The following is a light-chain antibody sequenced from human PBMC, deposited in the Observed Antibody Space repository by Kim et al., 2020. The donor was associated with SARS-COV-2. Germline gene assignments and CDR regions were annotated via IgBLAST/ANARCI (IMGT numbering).Light chain of an antibody. CDR2: GKN. V-gene: IGLV3-19*01. J-gene: IGLJ2*01. CDR3: NSRDSNDNVV. Sequence: SSELTQDPAVSVALGQTVRITRQGDSLRSYYATWYQQKPGQAPILVIYGKNNRPSGIPDRFSGSSSGNTASLTITGTQAGDEADYYCNSRDSNDNVVFGGGTQLTDL. CDR1: SLRSYY.